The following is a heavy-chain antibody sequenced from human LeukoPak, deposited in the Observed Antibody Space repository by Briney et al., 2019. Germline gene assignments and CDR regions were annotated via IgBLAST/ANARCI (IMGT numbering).Heavy chain of an antibody. J-gene: IGHJ6*02. D-gene: IGHD3-3*01. Sequence: GLEWVXXISSSGXXXYYPLSVKLRFTISRDNAKTSLYLQMNSLRAEDTAVYYCARAPGRDFWSGYYSYYYYGMDVWGQGTTVTVSS. CDR2: ISSSGXXX. V-gene: IGHV3-11*01. CDR3: ARAPGRDFWSGYYSYYYYGMDV.